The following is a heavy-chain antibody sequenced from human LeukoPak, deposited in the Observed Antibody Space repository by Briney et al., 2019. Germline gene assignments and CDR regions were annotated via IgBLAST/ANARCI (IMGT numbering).Heavy chain of an antibody. J-gene: IGHJ4*02. Sequence: GGSLRLSCAASGFTFSSYAMSWVRQAPGKGLEWVSAISGSGGSTYYADSVKGRFTISRGNSKNSLFLQMNSLRAEDTAVFYCATIRGSIQLWPNWGQGTLVTVSS. CDR2: ISGSGGST. D-gene: IGHD3-16*01. CDR1: GFTFSSYA. CDR3: ATIRGSIQLWPN. V-gene: IGHV3-23*01.